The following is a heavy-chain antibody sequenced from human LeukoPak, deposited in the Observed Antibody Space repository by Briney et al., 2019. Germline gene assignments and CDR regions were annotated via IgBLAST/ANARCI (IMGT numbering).Heavy chain of an antibody. CDR1: GFTFNSYG. CDR3: AKSPSSTSRGIGH. J-gene: IGHJ4*02. D-gene: IGHD2-2*01. V-gene: IGHV3-30*02. CDR2: IQYDGSNK. Sequence: GGSLRLSCAASGFTFNSYGMNWVRQAPGKGLEWVAFIQYDGSNKYYADSVKGRFTISRDNSKNTLYLQMNSLRAEDTAVYYCAKSPSSTSRGIGHWGQGTLVTVSS.